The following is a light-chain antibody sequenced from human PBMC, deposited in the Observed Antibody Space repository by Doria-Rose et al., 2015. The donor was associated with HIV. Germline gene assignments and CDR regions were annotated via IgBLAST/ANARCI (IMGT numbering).Light chain of an antibody. CDR2: DAS. Sequence: EIVLTQSPGTLSLSPGERATLSCRASQRAKSSYLAWYQPKPGQAPRRLIYDASTRATGIRDRFSGSGSGTDFTLTISRLEPEDVAVYYCQQYGTSRGTFGQGTRLEIK. J-gene: IGKJ5*01. V-gene: IGKV3-20*01. CDR1: QRAKSSY. CDR3: QQYGTSRGT.